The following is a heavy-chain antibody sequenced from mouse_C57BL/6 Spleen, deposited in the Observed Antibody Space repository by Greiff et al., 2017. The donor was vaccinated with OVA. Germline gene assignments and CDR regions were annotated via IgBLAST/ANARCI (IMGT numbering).Heavy chain of an antibody. V-gene: IGHV1-22*01. Sequence: VQLRQSGPELVKPGASVKMSCKASGYTFTDYNMHWVKQSHGKSLEWIGYINPNNGGTSYNQKFKGKATLTVNKSSSTAYMELRSLTSEDSAVYYCARTYYYGSSPYAMDYWGQGTSVTVSS. CDR1: GYTFTDYN. D-gene: IGHD1-1*01. CDR3: ARTYYYGSSPYAMDY. J-gene: IGHJ4*01. CDR2: INPNNGGT.